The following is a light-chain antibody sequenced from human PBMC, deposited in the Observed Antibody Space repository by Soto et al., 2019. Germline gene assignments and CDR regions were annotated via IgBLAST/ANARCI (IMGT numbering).Light chain of an antibody. CDR2: WAS. CDR3: QQYYVTPYA. CDR1: QSILHSSNNYNY. J-gene: IGKJ2*01. V-gene: IGKV4-1*01. Sequence: DIVRTQSPASLAVSLGERATINCKSSQSILHSSNNYNYLTWFQQKPGQPPKLLIYWASIRESGVPDRFSGSGSGTDFTLTISSLQAEDVAVYYCQQYYVTPYAFGQGTRLEIK.